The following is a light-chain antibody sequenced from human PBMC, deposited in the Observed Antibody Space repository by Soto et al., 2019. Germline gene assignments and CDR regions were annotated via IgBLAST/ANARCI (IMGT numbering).Light chain of an antibody. Sequence: ETVMTQSPATLSASPGERAPLSCRASQSVNTNLAWYQQKPGQAPRLLIYDASTRATGIPASFSGSGSGTEFTLTIRSLQSEDSAVYYCHQYNSWPRGTFGPGTKVEIK. V-gene: IGKV3-15*01. CDR3: HQYNSWPRGT. CDR2: DAS. CDR1: QSVNTN. J-gene: IGKJ3*01.